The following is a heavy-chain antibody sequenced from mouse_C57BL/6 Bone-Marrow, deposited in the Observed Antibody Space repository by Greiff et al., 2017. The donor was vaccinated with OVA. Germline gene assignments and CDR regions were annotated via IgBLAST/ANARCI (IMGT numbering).Heavy chain of an antibody. V-gene: IGHV7-3*01. J-gene: IGHJ4*01. Sequence: EVQLVQSGGGLVQPGGSLSLSCAASGFTFTDYYMSWVRQPPGKALEWLGFIRHKANGNTNEYSASVKGRFTISRDNAQSILYLQMNALRAEDSATYYCASTGDAIDYWGQGTSVTVSS. CDR3: ASTGDAIDY. CDR1: GFTFTDYY. CDR2: IRHKANGNTN.